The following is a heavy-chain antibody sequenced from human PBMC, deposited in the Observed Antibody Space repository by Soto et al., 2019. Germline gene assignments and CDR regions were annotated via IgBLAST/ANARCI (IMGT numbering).Heavy chain of an antibody. J-gene: IGHJ4*02. V-gene: IGHV3-30-3*01. D-gene: IGHD2-2*01. CDR2: ISYDGSNK. CDR3: ASDVHPHPGYPQIFDY. CDR1: SSA. Sequence: SSAVHGVRKDTGKGLEWVAVISYDGSNKYYADSVKGRFTISRDNSKNTLYLQMNSLRAEDTAVYYCASDVHPHPGYPQIFDYWGQGTLVTVSS.